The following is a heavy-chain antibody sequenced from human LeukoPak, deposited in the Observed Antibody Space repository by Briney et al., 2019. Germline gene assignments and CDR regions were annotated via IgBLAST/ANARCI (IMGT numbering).Heavy chain of an antibody. V-gene: IGHV4-59*01. J-gene: IGHJ6*03. CDR1: GGSISSYY. D-gene: IGHD6-19*01. CDR3: ATGQQWLPYFYYYMDV. CDR2: INYSGST. Sequence: SETLSLTCTVSGGSISSYYWSWIRQSPGKGLEWIAYINYSGSTNYNPSLKSRVTISVDTSKNQFSLKLSSVTAADTAVYYCATGQQWLPYFYYYMDVWGKGTTVTISS.